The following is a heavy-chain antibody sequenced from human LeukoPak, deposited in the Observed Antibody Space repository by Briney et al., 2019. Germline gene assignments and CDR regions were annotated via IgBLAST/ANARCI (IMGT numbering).Heavy chain of an antibody. D-gene: IGHD4-23*01. CDR3: ARGVLDYGGNGDPVDY. Sequence: GGSLRLSCAASGFTFSSYWMHWVRQAPGEGLVWVSRINSDGSSTNYADSVKGRFTISRDNAKNTLYLQMNSLRAEDTAVYYCARGVLDYGGNGDPVDYWGQGTLVTVSS. CDR1: GFTFSSYW. CDR2: INSDGSST. J-gene: IGHJ4*02. V-gene: IGHV3-74*01.